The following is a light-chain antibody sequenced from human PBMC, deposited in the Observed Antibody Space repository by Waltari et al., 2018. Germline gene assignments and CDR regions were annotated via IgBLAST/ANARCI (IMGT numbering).Light chain of an antibody. J-gene: IGLJ2*01. Sequence: QLVLTQSPSAYAPLGASVKLTRTLSSEHSSYAIAWHTQQPGKGPRYLMKLKSDGRHNKGDGIPARFSGSSSGADRYLTISSLQSEDEADYYCQTWGTGIHGAFGGGTKLTVL. CDR2: LKSDGRH. CDR1: SEHSSYA. CDR3: QTWGTGIHGA. V-gene: IGLV4-69*01.